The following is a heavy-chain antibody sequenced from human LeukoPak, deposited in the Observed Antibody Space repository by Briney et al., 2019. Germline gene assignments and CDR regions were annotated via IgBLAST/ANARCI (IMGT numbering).Heavy chain of an antibody. Sequence: GESLKISCKGSGYSFTSYWIGWVRQMPGKGLEWMGIICPGDSDTRYSPPFQGQVTISADKSISTAYLQWSSLKASDTAMYYCARLPSYSSGWSPTYFQHWGQGTLVTVSS. D-gene: IGHD6-19*01. CDR2: ICPGDSDT. CDR1: GYSFTSYW. CDR3: ARLPSYSSGWSPTYFQH. J-gene: IGHJ1*01. V-gene: IGHV5-51*01.